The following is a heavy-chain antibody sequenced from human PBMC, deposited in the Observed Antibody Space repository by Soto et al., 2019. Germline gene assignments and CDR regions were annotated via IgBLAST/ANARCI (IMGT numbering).Heavy chain of an antibody. Sequence: EVQLLQSGGGLVQPGGSLRLSCAASGFSFRSFPMSWVRQAPGKGLESVAVIMGTGGKTYYADSVQGRLTISRDDSTSTVFLQMNSLRADDTATYYCAKGGANWYFDYRGQGTLVTVTS. D-gene: IGHD1-1*01. CDR3: AKGGANWYFDY. CDR1: GFSFRSFP. J-gene: IGHJ4*02. CDR2: IMGTGGKT. V-gene: IGHV3-23*01.